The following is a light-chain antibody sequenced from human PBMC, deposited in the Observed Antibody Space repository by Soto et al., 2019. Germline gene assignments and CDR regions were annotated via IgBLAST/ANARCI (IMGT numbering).Light chain of an antibody. CDR3: QSYDSSLSGVV. CDR1: SSNIGAGYD. J-gene: IGLJ2*01. CDR2: GNS. Sequence: QPVLTQPPSVSGAPGQRVTISCTGSSSNIGAGYDVHWYQQLPRTAPKLLIYGNSKRPSRVPDRFSGSKAGTSASLAITGLQAEDEADYYCQSYDSSLSGVVFGGGTKLTVL. V-gene: IGLV1-40*01.